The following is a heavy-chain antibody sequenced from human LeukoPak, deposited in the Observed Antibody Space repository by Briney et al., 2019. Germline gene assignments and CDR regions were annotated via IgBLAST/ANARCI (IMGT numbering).Heavy chain of an antibody. J-gene: IGHJ3*02. CDR2: INHSEST. D-gene: IGHD3-22*01. CDR3: ARARGYYDSSGRRGAFDI. Sequence: SETLSLTCAVYGGSFSGYYWSWIRQPPGKGLGWIEEINHSESTNYNPSLKSRVTISVDTSKNQFSLKLSSVTAADTAVYYCARARGYYDSSGRRGAFDIWGQGTMVTVSS. V-gene: IGHV4-34*01. CDR1: GGSFSGYY.